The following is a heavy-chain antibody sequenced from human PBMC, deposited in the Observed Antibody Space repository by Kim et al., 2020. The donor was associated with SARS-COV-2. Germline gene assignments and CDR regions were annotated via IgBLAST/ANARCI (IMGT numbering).Heavy chain of an antibody. Sequence: ASVKVSCKASGYTFINDGIAWVRKAPGQGLEWMGWISANGANTNYAQKVQGRVTMTTDTSTNTAYMELRSLRSDDTALYYCARGKGYGDYVRWFDPWGQG. CDR2: ISANGANT. V-gene: IGHV1-18*01. CDR3: ARGKGYGDYVRWFDP. CDR1: GYTFINDG. J-gene: IGHJ5*02. D-gene: IGHD4-17*01.